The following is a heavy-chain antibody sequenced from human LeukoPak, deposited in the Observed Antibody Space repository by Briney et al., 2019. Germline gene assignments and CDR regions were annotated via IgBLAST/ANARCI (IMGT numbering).Heavy chain of an antibody. CDR3: AKDRDFGGKGRFDS. CDR2: ISGSGGTT. V-gene: IGHV3-23*01. Sequence: PGGSLRLSCVASGFTFSSYGMHWVRQAPGKGLEWVSVISGSGGTTFYADSVKGRFTISRDHSKNTVFLQMNSLRAEDTAVYYCAKDRDFGGKGRFDSWGQGTLVTVSS. CDR1: GFTFSSYG. J-gene: IGHJ4*02. D-gene: IGHD4-23*01.